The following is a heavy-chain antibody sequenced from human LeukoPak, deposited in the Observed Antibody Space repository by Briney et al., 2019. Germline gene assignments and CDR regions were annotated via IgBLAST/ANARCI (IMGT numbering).Heavy chain of an antibody. CDR2: IRQDGSEK. CDR3: ARDGTAAGLYFDL. J-gene: IGHJ4*01. Sequence: QPGGPLRLSCDVSGSTFTDYWMNWVRQAPGKGPDCVACIRQDGSEKTYVDSVKGRFTISRDNTKNSLSLQLNGLRAEDTAVYYCARDGTAAGLYFDLWGQGTLVTVSS. V-gene: IGHV3-7*01. CDR1: GSTFTDYW. D-gene: IGHD6-13*01.